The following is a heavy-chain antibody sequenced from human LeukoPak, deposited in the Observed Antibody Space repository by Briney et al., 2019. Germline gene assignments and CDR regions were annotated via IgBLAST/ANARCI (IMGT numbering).Heavy chain of an antibody. CDR1: GGSISSGDYY. V-gene: IGHV4-30-4*01. Sequence: SETLPLTCTVSGGSISSGDYYWSWIRQPPGKGLEWNGYIYYSGSTYYNPSLKSRVTISVDTSKNQFSLKLSSVTAADTAVYYCALTYYYDSSGYYFDYWGQGTLVTVSS. CDR3: ALTYYYDSSGYYFDY. CDR2: IYYSGST. D-gene: IGHD3-22*01. J-gene: IGHJ4*02.